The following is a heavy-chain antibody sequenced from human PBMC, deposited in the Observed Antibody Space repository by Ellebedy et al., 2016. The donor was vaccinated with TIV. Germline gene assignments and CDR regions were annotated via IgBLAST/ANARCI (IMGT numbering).Heavy chain of an antibody. J-gene: IGHJ3*02. D-gene: IGHD2-15*01. CDR1: GFTFDDYA. V-gene: IGHV3-9*01. CDR2: ISWNSGSI. Sequence: SLKISXAASGFTFDDYAMHWVRQAPGKGLEWVSGISWNSGSIGYADSVKGRFTISRDNAKNSLYLQMNSLRAEDTALYYCAKDMRVVLDAFDIWGQGTMVTVSS. CDR3: AKDMRVVLDAFDI.